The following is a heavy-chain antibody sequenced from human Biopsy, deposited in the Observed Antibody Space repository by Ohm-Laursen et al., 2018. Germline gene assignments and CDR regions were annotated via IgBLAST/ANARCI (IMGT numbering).Heavy chain of an antibody. D-gene: IGHD7-27*01. Sequence: GTLSLTWTVSGGSIKSYYWNWIRQSPGKGLEWIGFIYYTGHTNYNPSLKSRATISVDTSKNQFSLKVISVTAADTAVYYCARLTGDPSYWGQGILVTASS. CDR3: ARLTGDPSY. CDR1: GGSIKSYY. V-gene: IGHV4-59*01. CDR2: IYYTGHT. J-gene: IGHJ4*02.